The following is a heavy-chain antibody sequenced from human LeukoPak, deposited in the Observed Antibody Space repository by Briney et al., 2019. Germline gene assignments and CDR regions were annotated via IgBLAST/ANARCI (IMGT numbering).Heavy chain of an antibody. V-gene: IGHV4-59*01. J-gene: IGHJ5*02. CDR1: GGSISSYY. Sequence: PSETLSLTCIVSGGSISSYYWSWIRQPPGKGLEWIGYIYYTGSTKYNPSLKSRITISVDTSKSQFSLKLSSVTAADTAFYYCARGPVTTINNWFAPWGQGTLVTVSS. CDR3: ARGPVTTINNWFAP. CDR2: IYYTGST. D-gene: IGHD5-12*01.